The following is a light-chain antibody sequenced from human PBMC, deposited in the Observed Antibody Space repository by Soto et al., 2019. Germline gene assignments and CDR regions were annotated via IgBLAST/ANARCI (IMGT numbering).Light chain of an antibody. CDR1: QSVRSTY. CDR2: DAS. V-gene: IGKV3D-20*01. Sequence: EIVLTQSPATLSLSPGERATLSCGASQSVRSTYLAWYQQKPGLAPRLLMYDASTRASGIPDRFSGSGSGPDFTLTISSLEAEDFAVYYCQQYDNVPLTFRGGTKVEIK. J-gene: IGKJ4*02. CDR3: QQYDNVPLT.